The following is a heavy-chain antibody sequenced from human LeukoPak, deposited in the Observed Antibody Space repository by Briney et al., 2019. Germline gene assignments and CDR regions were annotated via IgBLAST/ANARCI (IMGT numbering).Heavy chain of an antibody. Sequence: GGSLRLSCAASGFTFSSYDMHWVRQATGKGLEWVSAIGTAGDTYYPGSVKGRFTISRDNAKNSLYLQMNSLRAEDTAVYYCARDGTPIHTSGWVYMDVWGKGTTVTISS. J-gene: IGHJ6*04. CDR2: IGTAGDT. CDR1: GFTFSSYD. D-gene: IGHD6-25*01. V-gene: IGHV3-13*01. CDR3: ARDGTPIHTSGWVYMDV.